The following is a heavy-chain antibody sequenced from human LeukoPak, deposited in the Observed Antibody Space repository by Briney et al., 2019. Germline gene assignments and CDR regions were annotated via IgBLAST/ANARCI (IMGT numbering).Heavy chain of an antibody. V-gene: IGHV3-53*01. CDR1: GLTVSSNY. CDR3: ARAHYYDSSGYVD. CDR2: IYSGGST. Sequence: GGSLRLSCAASGLTVSSNYMSWVRQAPGKGLEWVSVIYSGGSTYYADSVKGRFTISRDNSKNTLYLQMNSLRAEDTAVYYCARAHYYDSSGYVDWGQGTLVTVSS. D-gene: IGHD3-22*01. J-gene: IGHJ4*02.